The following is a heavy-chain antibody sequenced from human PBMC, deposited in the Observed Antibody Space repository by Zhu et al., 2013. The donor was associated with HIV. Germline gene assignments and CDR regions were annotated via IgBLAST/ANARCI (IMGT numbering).Heavy chain of an antibody. CDR1: GYTFTSYA. CDR3: ARDVEIDYGDSCFDY. V-gene: IGHV1-3*01. Sequence: QVQLVQSGAEVKKPGASVKVSCKASGYTFTSYAMHWVRQAPGQRLEWMGWINAGNGNTKYSQKFQGRVTITRDTSASTAYMELSSLRSEDTAVYYCARDVEIDYGDSCFDYWGQGTLVTVSS. CDR2: INAGNGNT. D-gene: IGHD4-17*01. J-gene: IGHJ4*02.